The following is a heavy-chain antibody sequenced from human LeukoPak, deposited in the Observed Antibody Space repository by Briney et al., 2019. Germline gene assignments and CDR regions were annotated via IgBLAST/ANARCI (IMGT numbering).Heavy chain of an antibody. CDR2: ISYDGSNK. CDR1: GFTFSSYA. Sequence: GGSLRLSCAAAGFTFSSYAMHWVRQAPGKGLEWVADISYDGSNKYYADSVKGRFTISRDNSKNTLYLQMNSLRAEDTAVYYCARDKNVVVVVGAARFDFWGQGTLVSVSS. D-gene: IGHD2-15*01. CDR3: ARDKNVVVVVGAARFDF. J-gene: IGHJ4*02. V-gene: IGHV3-30*01.